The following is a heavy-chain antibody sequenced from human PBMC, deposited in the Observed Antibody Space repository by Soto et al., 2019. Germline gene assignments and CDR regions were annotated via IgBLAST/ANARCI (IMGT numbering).Heavy chain of an antibody. CDR3: ARDPRCSGGSCRDY. D-gene: IGHD2-15*01. CDR2: IIPIFGTA. Sequence: GASLKVSCKASGGTFSSYAISWVRQAPGQGLEWMGGIIPIFGTANYAQKFQGRVTITADESTSTAYMELSSLRSEDTAVYYCARDPRCSGGSCRDYWGQGTLVTVSS. V-gene: IGHV1-69*13. J-gene: IGHJ4*02. CDR1: GGTFSSYA.